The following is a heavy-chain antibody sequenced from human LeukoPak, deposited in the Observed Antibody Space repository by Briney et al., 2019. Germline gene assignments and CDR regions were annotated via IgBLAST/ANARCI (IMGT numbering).Heavy chain of an antibody. CDR1: GFTFSSYE. CDR2: ISSSGSTI. Sequence: GGSLRLSCAASGFTFSSYEMNWVRQAPGKGLEWVSYISSSGSTIYYADSVKGRFTISGDNAKNSLYLQMNSLRAEDTAVYYCASTIVVVPAAMGYEDYWGQGTLVTVSS. J-gene: IGHJ4*02. V-gene: IGHV3-48*03. CDR3: ASTIVVVPAAMGYEDY. D-gene: IGHD2-2*01.